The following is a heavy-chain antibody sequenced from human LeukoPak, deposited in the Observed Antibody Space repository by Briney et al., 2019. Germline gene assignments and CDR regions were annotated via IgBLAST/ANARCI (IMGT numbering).Heavy chain of an antibody. J-gene: IGHJ5*02. CDR2: IYYSGST. D-gene: IGHD1-26*01. CDR3: ARVGGATGSYWFDP. CDR1: GGSIGSYY. V-gene: IGHV4-59*01. Sequence: SETLSLTCTVSGGSIGSYYWSWIRQPPGKGLEWIGYIYYSGSTNYNPSLKSRVTISVDTSKNQFSLKLSSVTAADTAVYYCARVGGATGSYWFDPWGQGTLVTVSS.